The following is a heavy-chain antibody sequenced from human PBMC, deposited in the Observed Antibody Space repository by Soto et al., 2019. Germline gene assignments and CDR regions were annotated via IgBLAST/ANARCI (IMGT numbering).Heavy chain of an antibody. Sequence: SVKVSCKASGGTFSSYAISWVRQAPGQGLEWMGGIIPIFGTANYAQKFQGRVTITADESTSTAYMELSSLRSDDTAVYYCVSDTGFVGAPVLDAFDIWGQGTMVTVSS. CDR2: IIPIFGTA. J-gene: IGHJ3*02. CDR1: GGTFSSYA. D-gene: IGHD1-26*01. CDR3: VSDTGFVGAPVLDAFDI. V-gene: IGHV1-69*13.